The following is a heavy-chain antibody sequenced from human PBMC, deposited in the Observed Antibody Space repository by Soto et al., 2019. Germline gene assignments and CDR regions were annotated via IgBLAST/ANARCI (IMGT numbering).Heavy chain of an antibody. CDR2: INHRGST. CDR3: ARGRQVAPSALFRRAGDYSLDV. V-gene: IGHV4-34*02. Sequence: QVQLQQWGAGLLKPSETLSLTCAVYGGSFSGYQWTWIRQPPGKGLEWIGEINHRGSTNLNPSLGSRVTFLVDTSKNQFSLKLRSVTAADTAVYYCARGRQVAPSALFRRAGDYSLDVWGQGTTVTVSS. D-gene: IGHD2-2*01. J-gene: IGHJ6*02. CDR1: GGSFSGYQ.